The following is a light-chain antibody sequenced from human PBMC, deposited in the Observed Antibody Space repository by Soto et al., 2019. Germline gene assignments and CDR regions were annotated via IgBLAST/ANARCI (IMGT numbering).Light chain of an antibody. CDR3: QQRSNWPPDT. CDR1: QSVSSY. CDR2: DAS. V-gene: IGKV3-11*01. J-gene: IGKJ3*01. Sequence: EIVLTQSPATLSLSPGERATLSCRASQSVSSYLAWYQQKPGQAPRLLIYDASNRATGIPARFSGSGSGTDFTLTISSLAPEDFAVYYCQQRSNWPPDTFGPGTKVD.